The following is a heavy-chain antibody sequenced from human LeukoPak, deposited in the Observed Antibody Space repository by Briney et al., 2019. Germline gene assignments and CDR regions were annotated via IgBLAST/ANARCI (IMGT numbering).Heavy chain of an antibody. CDR3: ARVSVMITFGGVIGWFDP. V-gene: IGHV3-20*04. CDR1: GFTFDDYA. Sequence: GGSLRLSCAASGFTFDDYAMTWVRQAPGKGLEWVSAINWNGGSTGYADSVKGRFTISRDNAKNSLYLQMDSLRAEDTALYYCARVSVMITFGGVIGWFDPWGQGTLVSVSS. CDR2: INWNGGST. J-gene: IGHJ5*02. D-gene: IGHD3-16*02.